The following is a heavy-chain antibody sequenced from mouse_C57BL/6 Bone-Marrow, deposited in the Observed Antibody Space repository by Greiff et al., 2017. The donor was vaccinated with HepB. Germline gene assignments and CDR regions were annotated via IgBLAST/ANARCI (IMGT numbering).Heavy chain of an antibody. CDR3: ARRALLLYWYFDV. CDR1: GYSITSGYY. J-gene: IGHJ1*03. D-gene: IGHD1-2*01. V-gene: IGHV3-6*01. Sequence: VQLQQSGPGLVKPSQSLSLTCSVTGYSITSGYYWNWIRQFPGNKLEWMGYISYDGSNNYNPSLKNRISITRDTSKNQFFLKLNSVTTEDTATYFCARRALLLYWYFDVWGTGTTVTVSS. CDR2: ISYDGSN.